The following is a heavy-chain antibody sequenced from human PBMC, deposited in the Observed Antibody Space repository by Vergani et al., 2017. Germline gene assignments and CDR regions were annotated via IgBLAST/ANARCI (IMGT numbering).Heavy chain of an antibody. CDR1: GGSFSGYY. D-gene: IGHD3-3*01. Sequence: QVQLQQWGAGLLKPSETLSLTCAVYGGSFSGYYWSWIRQPPGKGLEWIGEINHSGSTNYNPSLKSRVTISVDTSKNQFSLKLSSVTAADPAVYYCALRTICGVGSTIESSDIWGQGTMVTVSS. J-gene: IGHJ3*02. CDR3: ALRTICGVGSTIESSDI. V-gene: IGHV4-34*01. CDR2: INHSGST.